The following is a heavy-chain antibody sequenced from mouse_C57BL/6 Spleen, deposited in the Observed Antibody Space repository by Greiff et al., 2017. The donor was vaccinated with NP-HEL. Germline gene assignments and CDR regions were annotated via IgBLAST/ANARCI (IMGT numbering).Heavy chain of an antibody. J-gene: IGHJ4*01. CDR2: IWRGGST. D-gene: IGHD2-4*01. V-gene: IGHV2-5*01. Sequence: QVQLQQSGPGLVQPSQSLSITCTVSGFSLTSYGVHWVRQSPGKGLEWLGVIWRGGSTDYNAAFMSRLSITKDNSKSQVFLKMNSLQADDTSIYYCANYDYGYYAMDYWGQGTSVTVSS. CDR1: GFSLTSYG. CDR3: ANYDYGYYAMDY.